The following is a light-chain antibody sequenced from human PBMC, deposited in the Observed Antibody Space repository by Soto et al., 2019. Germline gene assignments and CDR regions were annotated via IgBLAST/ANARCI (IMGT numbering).Light chain of an antibody. CDR3: QQYNSYSPEGT. Sequence: DIQMTQSPSTLSASVGDTVTVTCRASQSVSGWLAWYQQKPGEAPKLLIYKASTLQSGVPSRFSGSGSGTEFTLTISSLQPDDFATYYCQQYNSYSPEGTFGGGTKVDNK. V-gene: IGKV1-5*03. J-gene: IGKJ4*01. CDR2: KAS. CDR1: QSVSGW.